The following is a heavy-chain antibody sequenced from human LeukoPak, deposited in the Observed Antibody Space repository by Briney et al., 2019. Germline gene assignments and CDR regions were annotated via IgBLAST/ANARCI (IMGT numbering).Heavy chain of an antibody. J-gene: IGHJ6*03. CDR1: GGSISSYY. Sequence: SETLSLTCTVSGGSISSYYWSWIRQPPGKGLEWIGSIYYSGSTYYNPSLKSRVTISVDTSKNQFSLKLSSVTAADTAVYYCARNYDFYYMDVWGKGTTVTVSS. V-gene: IGHV4-59*05. CDR3: ARNYDFYYMDV. D-gene: IGHD1-7*01. CDR2: IYYSGST.